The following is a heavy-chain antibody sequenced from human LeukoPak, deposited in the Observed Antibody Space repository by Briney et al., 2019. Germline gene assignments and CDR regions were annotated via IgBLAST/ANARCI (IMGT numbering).Heavy chain of an antibody. Sequence: ASVKVSFKASGYTFTGYYMHWVRQAPGQGLEWMGWINPNSGGTNYAQKFQGRVTMTRDTSISTAYMELSRLRSDDTAVYYCARDQVKVGATTAGDYWGQGTLVTVSS. CDR2: INPNSGGT. CDR3: ARDQVKVGATTAGDY. CDR1: GYTFTGYY. V-gene: IGHV1-2*02. J-gene: IGHJ4*02. D-gene: IGHD1-26*01.